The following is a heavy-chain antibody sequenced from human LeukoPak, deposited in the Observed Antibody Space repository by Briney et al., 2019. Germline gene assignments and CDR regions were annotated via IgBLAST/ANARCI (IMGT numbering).Heavy chain of an antibody. CDR3: ARDGSGTYWAYYNWFDP. V-gene: IGHV1-8*01. J-gene: IGHJ5*02. D-gene: IGHD3-10*01. CDR1: GYTFTSYD. Sequence: ASVKVSCKASGYTFTSYDINWVRQANGQGLEWMGWMNPNSGNAGYAQKFQGRVTMTRNTSISTAYMELSNLRPEDTAVYYCARDGSGTYWAYYNWFDPWGQGTLVTVSS. CDR2: MNPNSGNA.